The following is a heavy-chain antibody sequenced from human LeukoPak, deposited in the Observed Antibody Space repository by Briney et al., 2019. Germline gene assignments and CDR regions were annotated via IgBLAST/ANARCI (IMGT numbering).Heavy chain of an antibody. V-gene: IGHV3-74*01. CDR1: GFILNSYR. CDR2: IKTDGSIT. D-gene: IGHD4-17*01. Sequence: GGSLRLSCAGSGFILNSYRMHWVRHAPGKGLEWVSGIKTDGSITTYADSVRGRFTISRDNDKNTLYLQMNSLRAEDTAVYYCARDPRISTVLTPFDYWGQGTLVTVSS. CDR3: ARDPRISTVLTPFDY. J-gene: IGHJ4*02.